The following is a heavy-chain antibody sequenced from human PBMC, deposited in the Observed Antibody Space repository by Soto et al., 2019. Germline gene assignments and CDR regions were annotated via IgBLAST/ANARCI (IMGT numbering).Heavy chain of an antibody. CDR1: GGSISSSDFY. CDR3: AVVDSTGNWFEP. CDR2: MYYSETT. Sequence: QLQLQESGPGLVKPSETLSLTCTVSGGSISSSDFYWGWLRQTPGKGLEFIGSMYYSETTYYNPSLTSRVTISVDTSKNQFTLKLISVTAEDTAVYYCAVVDSTGNWFEPWGEGALVTVSS. D-gene: IGHD6-25*01. J-gene: IGHJ5*02. V-gene: IGHV4-39*01.